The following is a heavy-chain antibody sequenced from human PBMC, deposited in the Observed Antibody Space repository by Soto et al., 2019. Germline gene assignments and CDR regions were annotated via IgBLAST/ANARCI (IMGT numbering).Heavy chain of an antibody. CDR1: GFTFSSYA. CDR2: ISGSGGST. CDR3: AKSNWNYDYYYGMDV. Sequence: GGSLRLSCAASGFTFSSYAMSWVRQAPGKGLEWVSAISGSGGSTYYADSLKGRFTISRDNSKNTLYLQMNSLRAEDTAVYYCAKSNWNYDYYYGMDVWGQGTTVTVSS. J-gene: IGHJ6*02. D-gene: IGHD1-20*01. V-gene: IGHV3-23*01.